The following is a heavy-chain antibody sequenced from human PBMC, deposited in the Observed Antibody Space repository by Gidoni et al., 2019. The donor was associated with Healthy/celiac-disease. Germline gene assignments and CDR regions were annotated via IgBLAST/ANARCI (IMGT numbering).Heavy chain of an antibody. CDR1: GGTFSSYA. V-gene: IGHV1-69*17. CDR3: ARSYYYDSSGSNWVAFDI. D-gene: IGHD3-22*01. J-gene: IGHJ3*02. Sequence: QVQLVQSGAEVKKPGSSVKVSCKASGGTFSSYAISWVRQAPGQGLEWMGGIIPIFGIANYAQKFQGRVTITADKSTSTAYMELSSLRSEDTAVYYCARSYYYDSSGSNWVAFDIWGQGTMVTVSS. CDR2: IIPIFGIA.